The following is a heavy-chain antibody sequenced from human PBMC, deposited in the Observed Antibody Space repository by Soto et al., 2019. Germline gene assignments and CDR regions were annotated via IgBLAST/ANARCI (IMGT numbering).Heavy chain of an antibody. Sequence: ASVKFSCKASGYTFTGYYMHWVRQAPGQGVEWMGIINPSGGSTSYAQKFQGRVTMTRDTSTSTVYMELSSLRSEDTAVYYCARDLAARGGGNYYYYGMDVWGQGTTVTVS. CDR1: GYTFTGYY. D-gene: IGHD6-6*01. CDR3: ARDLAARGGGNYYYYGMDV. J-gene: IGHJ6*02. CDR2: INPSGGST. V-gene: IGHV1-46*01.